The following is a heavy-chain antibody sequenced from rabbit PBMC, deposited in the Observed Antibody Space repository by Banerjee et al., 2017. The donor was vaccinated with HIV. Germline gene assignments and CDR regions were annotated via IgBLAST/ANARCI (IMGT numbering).Heavy chain of an antibody. CDR3: ARDAGSSYYKLYGMDL. D-gene: IGHD8-1*01. Sequence: QEQLEESGGDLVKPEGSLTLTCTASGFSFTNNYWLCWVRQAPGKGLEWIGCIYTGSDTDYYASWAKGRFTISKTSSTTVTLQMTSLTAADTATYFCARDAGSSYYKLYGMDLWGPGTLVTVS. CDR1: GFSFTNNYW. CDR2: IYTGSDTD. J-gene: IGHJ6*01. V-gene: IGHV1S45*01.